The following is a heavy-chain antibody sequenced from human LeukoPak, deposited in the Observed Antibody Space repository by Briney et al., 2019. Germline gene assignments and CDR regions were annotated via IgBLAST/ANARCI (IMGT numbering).Heavy chain of an antibody. V-gene: IGHV1-46*01. J-gene: IGHJ5*02. Sequence: ASVKVSCKASGYTFTSYYMHWVRQAPGQGLEWMGIINPSGGSTSYPQKFQGRVTMTRHTPTNTVYMELSSRRSEDTAVYYCARILGGSSSGWFDPWGQGTLVTVSS. D-gene: IGHD6-6*01. CDR2: INPSGGST. CDR1: GYTFTSYY. CDR3: ARILGGSSSGWFDP.